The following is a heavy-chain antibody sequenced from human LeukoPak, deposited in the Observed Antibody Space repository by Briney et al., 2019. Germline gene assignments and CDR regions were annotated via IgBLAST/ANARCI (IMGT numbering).Heavy chain of an antibody. V-gene: IGHV4-39*07. CDR3: AREAVSWGIVIVVSPYFDY. D-gene: IGHD3-22*01. J-gene: IGHJ4*02. Sequence: SGTLSLTCTVSGGSISSSSYYWGWIRQPPGKGLEWLGSIFYSGSSYYNPSLKSRVTISEDTSKNQSSLKLSSVTAAGTAVYYCAREAVSWGIVIVVSPYFDYWGQGTLVTVSS. CDR1: GGSISSSSYY. CDR2: IFYSGSS.